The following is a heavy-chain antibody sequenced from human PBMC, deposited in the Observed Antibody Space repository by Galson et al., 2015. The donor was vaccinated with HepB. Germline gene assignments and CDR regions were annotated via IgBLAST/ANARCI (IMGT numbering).Heavy chain of an antibody. D-gene: IGHD6-19*01. CDR3: ARDRPAKKVYSSGCLDY. J-gene: IGHJ4*02. CDR2: IWYDGSNK. V-gene: IGHV3-33*08. CDR1: GFTFSSYG. Sequence: SLRLSCAASGFTFSSYGMHWVRQAPGKGLEWVAVIWYDGSNKYYADSVKGRFTISRDNSKNTLYLQMNSLRAEDTAVYYCARDRPAKKVYSSGCLDYWGQGTLVTVSS.